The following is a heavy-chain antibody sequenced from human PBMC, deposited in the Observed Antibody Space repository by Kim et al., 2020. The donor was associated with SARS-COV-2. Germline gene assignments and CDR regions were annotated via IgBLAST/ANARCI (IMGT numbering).Heavy chain of an antibody. CDR1: GFTFSSYE. CDR3: ARAKFDWLLYSYGMDV. Sequence: GGSLSLSCAASGFTFSSYEMNWVRQAPGKGLEWVSYISSSGSTIYYADSVKGRFTISRDNAKNSLYLQMNSLRAEDTAVYYCARAKFDWLLYSYGMDVWGQGTTVTVSS. CDR2: ISSSGSTI. J-gene: IGHJ6*02. V-gene: IGHV3-48*03. D-gene: IGHD3-9*01.